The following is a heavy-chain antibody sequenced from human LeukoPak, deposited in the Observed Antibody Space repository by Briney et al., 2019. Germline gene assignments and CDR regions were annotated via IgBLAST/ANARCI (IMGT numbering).Heavy chain of an antibody. D-gene: IGHD4-17*01. V-gene: IGHV3-30-3*01. CDR3: AREYDDYGDYVTFDY. Sequence: PGRSLRLSCAASGFTFSSYAMHWVRQAPGTGLEWVAVISYDGSNKYYADSVKGRFTISRDNSKNTLYLQMNSLRAEDTAVYYCAREYDDYGDYVTFDYWGQGTLVTVSS. CDR1: GFTFSSYA. J-gene: IGHJ4*02. CDR2: ISYDGSNK.